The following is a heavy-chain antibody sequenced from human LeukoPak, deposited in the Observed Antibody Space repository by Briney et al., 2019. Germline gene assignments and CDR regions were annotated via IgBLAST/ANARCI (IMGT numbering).Heavy chain of an antibody. CDR3: ARIVISSGYQFYYYYMDV. Sequence: SETLSLTCSVSGGSISSGSYYWGWIRQPPGKELEWIATISYGGNTYYNPSLKSRVTLSSDTSKNQFSLRLSSVTAADRAVYYCARIVISSGYQFYYYYMDVWGKGTTVTVSS. D-gene: IGHD5-12*01. CDR2: ISYGGNT. CDR1: GGSISSGSYY. J-gene: IGHJ6*03. V-gene: IGHV4-39*01.